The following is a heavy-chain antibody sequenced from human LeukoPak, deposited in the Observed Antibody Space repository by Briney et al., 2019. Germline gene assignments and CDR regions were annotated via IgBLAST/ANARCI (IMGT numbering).Heavy chain of an antibody. J-gene: IGHJ4*02. CDR3: TREGDFDY. CDR2: ISSSSSTI. D-gene: IGHD1-26*01. CDR1: GFTFSSYN. Sequence: GGSLRLSCAASGFTFSSYNMNWVRQAPGKGLEWVSYISSSSSTIYYADSVKGRFTISRDNSKNTMYLQMNSLRPEDTAVYYCTREGDFDYWGQGTLVTVSS. V-gene: IGHV3-48*01.